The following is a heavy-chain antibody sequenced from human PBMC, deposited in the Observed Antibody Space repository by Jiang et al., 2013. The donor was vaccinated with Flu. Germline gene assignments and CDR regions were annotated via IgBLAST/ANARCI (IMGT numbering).Heavy chain of an antibody. J-gene: IGHJ4*02. CDR1: AGSISGYY. CDR2: RYYTDSS. V-gene: IGHV4-59*08. D-gene: IGHD2-15*01. CDR3: ARLPCSGGSCYEAY. Sequence: GLVKPSETLSLTCIVSAGSISGYYWSWIRQPPGKGLEWIGYRYYTDSSNYHYNPSLKSRVAISVDTSKDQISLHLTSVTAADTAVYYCARLPCSGGSCYEAYWGQGILVTVSS.